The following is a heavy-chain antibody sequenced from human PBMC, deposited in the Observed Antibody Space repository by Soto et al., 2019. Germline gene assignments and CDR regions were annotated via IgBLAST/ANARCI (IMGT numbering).Heavy chain of an antibody. CDR1: GFTFSSYS. D-gene: IGHD3-3*01. V-gene: IGHV3-21*01. CDR2: ISSSSSYI. Sequence: EVQLVESGGGLVKPGGSLRLSCAASGFTFSSYSMNWVRQAPGKGLEWVSSISSSSSYIYYADSVKGRFTISRDNAKNSLYLQMNSLRAEDTALYYCARPTYYDFWSGYYNGPYYYYGMDVWGQGTTVTVSS. J-gene: IGHJ6*02. CDR3: ARPTYYDFWSGYYNGPYYYYGMDV.